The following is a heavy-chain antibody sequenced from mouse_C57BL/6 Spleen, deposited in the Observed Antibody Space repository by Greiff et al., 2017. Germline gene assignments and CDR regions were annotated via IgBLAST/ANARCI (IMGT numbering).Heavy chain of an antibody. D-gene: IGHD3-3*01. CDR2: IRNKANGYTT. Sequence: EVKLVESGGGLVQPGGSLSLSCAASGFTFTDYYMSWVRQPPGKALEWLGFIRNKANGYTTEYSASVQGRFTISRDNSQSILYLQMNALRAEDSATYYCARSPRAAAMDYWGQGTSVTVSS. CDR1: GFTFTDYY. V-gene: IGHV7-3*01. CDR3: ARSPRAAAMDY. J-gene: IGHJ4*01.